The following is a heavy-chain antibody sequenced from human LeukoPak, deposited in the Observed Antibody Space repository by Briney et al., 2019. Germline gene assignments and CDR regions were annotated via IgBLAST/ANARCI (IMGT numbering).Heavy chain of an antibody. J-gene: IGHJ5*02. Sequence: SETLSLTCTVSGGSISSYYWSWIRQPPGKGLEWIGEINHSGSTNYNPSLKSRVTISVDTSKNQFSLKLSSVTAADTAVYYCARGPVLRFLEWLFSPKFGPWGQGTLVTVSS. D-gene: IGHD3-3*01. CDR3: ARGPVLRFLEWLFSPKFGP. V-gene: IGHV4-34*01. CDR2: INHSGST. CDR1: GGSISSYY.